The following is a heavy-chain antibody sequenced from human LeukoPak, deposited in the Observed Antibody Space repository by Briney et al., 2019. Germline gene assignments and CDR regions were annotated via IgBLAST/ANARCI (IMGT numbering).Heavy chain of an antibody. D-gene: IGHD2-15*01. CDR3: ARGGYCSGGSCRWFDP. Sequence: GGSLRLSCAASGFTFSSYEMNWVRQAPGKGLEWVSYISSSGSTIYYADSVKGRFTISRDNAKNSLYLQMNSLTAEDTAVYYCARGGYCSGGSCRWFDPWGQGTLVTVSS. CDR1: GFTFSSYE. J-gene: IGHJ5*02. CDR2: ISSSGSTI. V-gene: IGHV3-48*03.